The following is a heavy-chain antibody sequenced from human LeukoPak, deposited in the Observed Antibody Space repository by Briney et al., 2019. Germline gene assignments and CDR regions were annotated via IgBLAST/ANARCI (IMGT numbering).Heavy chain of an antibody. D-gene: IGHD6-6*01. J-gene: IGHJ6*02. V-gene: IGHV3-21*01. CDR3: AREAPEYSSSWWAYYYYGMDV. CDR2: ISSSSSYI. CDR1: GFTFSSYS. Sequence: PGGSLRLSCAASGFTFSSYSMNWVRQAPGKGLEWVSSISSSSSYIYYADSVKGRFTISRDNAKNSLYLQMNSLRAEDTAVYYCAREAPEYSSSWWAYYYYGMDVWGQGTTVTVSS.